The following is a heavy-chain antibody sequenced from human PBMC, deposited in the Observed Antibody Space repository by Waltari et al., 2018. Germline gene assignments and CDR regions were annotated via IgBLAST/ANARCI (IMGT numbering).Heavy chain of an antibody. CDR1: GFSYRPHN. D-gene: IGHD5-12*01. Sequence: LHLVASRVGLVEPGESLRLSGAPSGFSYRPHNMNWVRQAPGKGLEWVSYISSTTTTYYADYVKGRFTISRDNAKNSLYLQMNSLRAEDTALYYCARGRNGYIQDVFDIWGQGTMVSVSS. J-gene: IGHJ3*02. CDR3: ARGRNGYIQDVFDI. CDR2: ISSTTTT. V-gene: IGHV3-48*01.